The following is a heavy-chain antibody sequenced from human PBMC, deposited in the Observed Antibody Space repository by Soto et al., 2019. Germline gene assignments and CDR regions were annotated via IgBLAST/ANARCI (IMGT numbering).Heavy chain of an antibody. CDR1: GGSVSSYY. V-gene: IGHV4-4*07. CDR2: FYASGNT. Sequence: SETLSLTCTVSGGSVSSYYWSWIRQPAGKGLEWIGRFYASGNTNYNPSLKSRVTMSLDTSKNQFSLKLSSVTAADTAVYFCASDSTGWFDPWGQGTLVTVSS. J-gene: IGHJ5*02. D-gene: IGHD7-27*01. CDR3: ASDSTGWFDP.